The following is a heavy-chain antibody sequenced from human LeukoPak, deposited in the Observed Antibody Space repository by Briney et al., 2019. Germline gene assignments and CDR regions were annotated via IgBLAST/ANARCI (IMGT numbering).Heavy chain of an antibody. D-gene: IGHD2-2*01. V-gene: IGHV4-34*01. CDR1: GGSFSGYY. J-gene: IGHJ5*02. Sequence: SETLSLTCAVYGGSFSGYYWSWIRQPPGKGLERIGEINHSGSTNYNPSLKSRVSISLDTSKNQFSLKLSSVTAADTAAYYCARGLAYCSSTSCWFDPWGQGTLVTVSS. CDR3: ARGLAYCSSTSCWFDP. CDR2: INHSGST.